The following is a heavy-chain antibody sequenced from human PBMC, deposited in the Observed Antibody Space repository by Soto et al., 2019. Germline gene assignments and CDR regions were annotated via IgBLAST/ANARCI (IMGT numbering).Heavy chain of an antibody. D-gene: IGHD3-10*01. V-gene: IGHV4-34*01. CDR1: GGSFSGYY. CDR3: ARRERLLWFGELLMGGNWFDP. Sequence: SETLSLTCAVYGGSFSGYYWSWIRQPPGKGLEWIGEINHSGSTNYNPSLKSRVTISVDTSKNQFSLKLSSVTAADTAVYYCARRERLLWFGELLMGGNWFDPWGQGTLVTVSS. CDR2: INHSGST. J-gene: IGHJ5*02.